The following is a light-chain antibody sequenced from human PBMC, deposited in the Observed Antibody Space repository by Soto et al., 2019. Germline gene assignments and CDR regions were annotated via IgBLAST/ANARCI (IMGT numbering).Light chain of an antibody. CDR2: AAS. V-gene: IGKV1-39*01. J-gene: IGKJ1*01. CDR3: QQSYNRT. CDR1: QSISNY. Sequence: DIQLTQSPSSLSASVGDRVSISCRASQSISNYLNWYQQKPGKAPKVLIFAASRLQSGVPSRFSGRGSGTDFTLTISSLQPEDFATYYCQQSYNRTFGQGTKVAI.